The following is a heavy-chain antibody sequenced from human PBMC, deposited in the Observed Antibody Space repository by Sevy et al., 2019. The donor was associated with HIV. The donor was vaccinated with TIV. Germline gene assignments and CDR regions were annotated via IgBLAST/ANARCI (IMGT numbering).Heavy chain of an antibody. V-gene: IGHV3-23*01. J-gene: IGHJ6*02. CDR3: AKWRLTCYDSRGAYHYGMDV. CDR2: ISGSGGST. CDR1: RFTFSSYG. D-gene: IGHD3-9*01. Sequence: GGSLRLSCAASRFTFSSYGMNWVRQSPGKGLEWVSSISGSGGSTNYADSVKGRFTISRDNAKNTLYLQMNSLRAEDTAVYYCAKWRLTCYDSRGAYHYGMDVWGQGTTVTVSS.